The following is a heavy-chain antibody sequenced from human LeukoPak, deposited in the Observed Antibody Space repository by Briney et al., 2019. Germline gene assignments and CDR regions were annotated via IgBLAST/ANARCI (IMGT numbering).Heavy chain of an antibody. Sequence: GASVKVSCKASGYTFTSYGISWVRQAPGQGLEWMGWIGAYNGNTNYAQKLQGRVTMTTDTSTSTAYMELRSLRSDDTAVYYCARAAGVLLWFGEKLWFDPWGQGTLVTVSS. J-gene: IGHJ5*02. CDR3: ARAAGVLLWFGEKLWFDP. CDR2: IGAYNGNT. CDR1: GYTFTSYG. D-gene: IGHD3-10*01. V-gene: IGHV1-18*01.